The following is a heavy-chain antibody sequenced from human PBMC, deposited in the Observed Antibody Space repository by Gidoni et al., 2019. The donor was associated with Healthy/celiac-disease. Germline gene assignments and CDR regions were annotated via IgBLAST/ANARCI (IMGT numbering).Heavy chain of an antibody. V-gene: IGHV3-30*18. Sequence: QVQLVESGGGVVQPGRALRLSCAASGFTVSSHGMRWVRQAPGKGREWVAVRSYDGSNKYYADSVKGRFTISRDNSKNTLYLQMNSLRAEDTAVYYCAKDLGGDWAAGIAAAGVFDYWGQGTLVTVSS. CDR2: RSYDGSNK. J-gene: IGHJ4*02. CDR3: AKDLGGDWAAGIAAAGVFDY. D-gene: IGHD6-13*01. CDR1: GFTVSSHG.